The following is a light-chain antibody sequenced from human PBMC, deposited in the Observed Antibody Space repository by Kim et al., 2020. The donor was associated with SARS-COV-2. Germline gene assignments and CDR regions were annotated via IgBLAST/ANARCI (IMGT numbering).Light chain of an antibody. CDR3: ATWDDSVSASV. CDR1: RSNVESNY. V-gene: IGLV1-47*01. Sequence: GQRVTISCSGSRSNVESNYVYWYQQFPGTAPKLLIFRNEQRPSGVPDRFSASKSGTSASLTISELRSEDEAEYHCATWDDSVSASVFGTGTQLTVL. CDR2: RNE. J-gene: IGLJ1*01.